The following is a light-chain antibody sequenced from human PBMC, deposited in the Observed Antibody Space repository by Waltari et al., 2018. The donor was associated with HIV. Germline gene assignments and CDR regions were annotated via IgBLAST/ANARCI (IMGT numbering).Light chain of an antibody. J-gene: IGKJ4*01. CDR2: DDS. CDR3: QQRSNWPLT. Sequence: EIVLTQSPATLSLSPGERATLSCRASQSVSSFLAWYQPKPGQAPRLLIYDDSNRATGIPARFSGSGSGTDFTLTISSLEPEDFAVYFCQQRSNWPLTFGGGTKVEIK. V-gene: IGKV3-11*01. CDR1: QSVSSF.